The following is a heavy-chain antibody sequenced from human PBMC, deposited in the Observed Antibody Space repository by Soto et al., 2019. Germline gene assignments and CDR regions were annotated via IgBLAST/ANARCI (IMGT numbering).Heavy chain of an antibody. J-gene: IGHJ4*02. D-gene: IGHD3-22*01. V-gene: IGHV1-2*04. CDR3: ARDYYDSSGYYPYFDY. Sequence: DSVKVSCKASGYTFTCYYMHWVRQAPGQGLEWMGWINPNSGGTNYAQKFQGWVTMTRDTSISTAYMELSRLRSDDTAVYYCARDYYDSSGYYPYFDYWGQGTLVTVS. CDR2: INPNSGGT. CDR1: GYTFTCYY.